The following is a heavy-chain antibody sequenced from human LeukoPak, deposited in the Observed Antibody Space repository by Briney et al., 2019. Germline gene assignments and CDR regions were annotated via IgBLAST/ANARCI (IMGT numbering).Heavy chain of an antibody. J-gene: IGHJ3*02. Sequence: SGPTLVKPSETLSLTCTVSGGSVSSGSYDWSWIRQPPGKGLEWIGYIYYSGSTYYNPSLKSRITISVDTSKNQSSLKLSSATAADTAVYYCARVGVRFWQAFDIWGQGTLVTVSS. CDR1: GGSVSSGSYD. D-gene: IGHD3-3*01. CDR3: ARVGVRFWQAFDI. V-gene: IGHV4-61*01. CDR2: IYYSGST.